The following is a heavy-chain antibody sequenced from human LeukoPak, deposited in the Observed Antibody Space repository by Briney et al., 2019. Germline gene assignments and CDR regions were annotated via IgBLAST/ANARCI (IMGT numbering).Heavy chain of an antibody. V-gene: IGHV3-11*04. D-gene: IGHD6-6*01. CDR3: ARETSGAARPIFDY. CDR1: GFTFSDYN. CDR2: ISRSGSTR. J-gene: IGHJ4*02. Sequence: PGGSPRLSCAASGFTFSDYNMRWIRQAPGKGLEWVSSISRSGSTRYYADSVKGRFTISRDNAKNSLYLQMNSLRAGDTAVYYCARETSGAARPIFDYWGQGTLVTVSS.